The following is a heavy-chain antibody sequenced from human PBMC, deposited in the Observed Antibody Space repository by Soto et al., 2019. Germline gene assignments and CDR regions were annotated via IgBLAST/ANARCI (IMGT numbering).Heavy chain of an antibody. CDR3: ARGEWFVPGYGMDG. J-gene: IGHJ6*02. Sequence: QVLLQESGPGLVKPSETLSLTCTVSGASISNDYWSWIRQPPGKRLEYIGFIYNGGSPNYNPSLGSRLTISPDTSQNQVSLKLKSVAAADTAVYYWARGEWFVPGYGMDGWGRGTTVTVS. D-gene: IGHD3-3*01. V-gene: IGHV4-59*01. CDR1: GASISNDY. CDR2: IYNGGSP.